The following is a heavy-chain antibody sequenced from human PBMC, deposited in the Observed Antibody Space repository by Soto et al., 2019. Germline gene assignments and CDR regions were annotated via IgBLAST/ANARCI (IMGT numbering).Heavy chain of an antibody. J-gene: IGHJ4*02. Sequence: GGSLRLSCAASGFTFSSYAMSWVRQAPGKGLEWVSAISGSSGSTYYADSVKGRFTISRDNAKNSLYLQMNSLRAEDTAVYYCARSYSGYDFSFNYWGQGTLVTVSS. CDR2: ISGSSGST. V-gene: IGHV3-23*01. CDR3: ARSYSGYDFSFNY. CDR1: GFTFSSYA. D-gene: IGHD5-12*01.